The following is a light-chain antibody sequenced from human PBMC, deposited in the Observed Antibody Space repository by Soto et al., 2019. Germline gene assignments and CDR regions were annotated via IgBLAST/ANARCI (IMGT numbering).Light chain of an antibody. CDR1: QSVSNYY. J-gene: IGKJ1*01. V-gene: IGKV3-20*01. CDR3: QQYGSSGT. CDR2: GAS. Sequence: EIVLTQSPGTLSLSPGERATLSCRASQSVSNYYLAWYQQKPGQAPRLLIYGASNRATGIPDRFSGSGSGTDFTLTIIRLEPEDFAVYYCQQYGSSGTFGQGTKVDI.